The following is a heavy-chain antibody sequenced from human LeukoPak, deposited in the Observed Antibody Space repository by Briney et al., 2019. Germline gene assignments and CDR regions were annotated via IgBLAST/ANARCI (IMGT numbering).Heavy chain of an antibody. V-gene: IGHV3-23*01. CDR3: AEMGGYYYNSAYYS. J-gene: IGHJ4*02. Sequence: GGSLRLSCTASGFTFSNYAMSWVRQAPGKGLDGVSTISRSGGTTYYADSVRGRFTITRDNSKNPVLLQMNSCSVDDTAVSYLAEMGGYYYNSAYYSWGQGTLVTVYS. D-gene: IGHD3-22*01. CDR2: ISRSGGTT. CDR1: GFTFSNYA.